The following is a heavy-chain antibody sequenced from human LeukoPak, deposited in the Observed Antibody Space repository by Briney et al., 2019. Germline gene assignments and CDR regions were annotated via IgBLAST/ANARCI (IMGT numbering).Heavy chain of an antibody. V-gene: IGHV4-59*02. CDR3: ATFSWGPFDY. CDR1: GGSVSSDY. J-gene: IGHJ4*02. CDR2: IFYSGST. Sequence: KPSETLSLTCTVSGGSVSSDYWSWIRQPPGEGLEWIGYIFYSGSTNYNPSLKSRVTISVDTSKNQFSLKLSSVTAADTAVYYCATFSWGPFDYWGQGTLVTVSS. D-gene: IGHD3-16*01.